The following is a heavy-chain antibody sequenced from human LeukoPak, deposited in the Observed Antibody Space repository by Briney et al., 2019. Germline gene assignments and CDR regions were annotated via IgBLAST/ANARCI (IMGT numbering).Heavy chain of an antibody. CDR2: INHSGST. V-gene: IGHV4-34*01. D-gene: IGHD7-27*01. CDR3: ATGYYFDY. Sequence: SETLSLTCAVYGGSFSGYYWSWIRQPPGKGQEWIGEINHSGSTNYNPSLKSRVTISVDTSKNQFSLKLSSVTAADTAVYSCATGYYFDYWGEGTLVTVSS. J-gene: IGHJ4*02. CDR1: GGSFSGYY.